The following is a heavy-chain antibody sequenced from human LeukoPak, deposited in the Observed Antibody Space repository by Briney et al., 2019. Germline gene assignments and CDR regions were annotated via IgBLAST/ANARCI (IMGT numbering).Heavy chain of an antibody. J-gene: IGHJ4*02. Sequence: KASETLSLTCTVSGGSISSGDYYWSWIRQPPGKGLEWIGYIYYSGSTYYNPSLKSRVTISVDTSKNQFSLKLSPVTAADTAVYYCAREGGPYRPLDYSGQGTLVTVS. D-gene: IGHD3-16*01. CDR1: GGSISSGDYY. V-gene: IGHV4-30-4*01. CDR3: AREGGPYRPLDY. CDR2: IYYSGST.